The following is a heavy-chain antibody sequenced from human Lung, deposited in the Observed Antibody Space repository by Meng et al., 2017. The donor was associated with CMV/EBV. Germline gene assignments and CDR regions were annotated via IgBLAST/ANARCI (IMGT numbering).Heavy chain of an antibody. CDR2: INPSDRWT. D-gene: IGHD1-14*01. Sequence: AAVXVSCKASGYTFTSYNMHWVRQAPGQGLEWMGMINPSDRWTTYAQRFQGRVTMTTDTSTSTVYMELSSLRSDDTAVYYCARAGVLPSDPTANRYYGLDVWXQGTTVTVSS. CDR1: GYTFTSYN. CDR3: ARAGVLPSDPTANRYYGLDV. J-gene: IGHJ6*02. V-gene: IGHV1-46*01.